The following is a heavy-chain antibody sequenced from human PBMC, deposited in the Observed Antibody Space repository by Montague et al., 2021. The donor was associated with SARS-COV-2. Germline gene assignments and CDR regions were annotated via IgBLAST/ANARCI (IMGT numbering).Heavy chain of an antibody. CDR3: ARVGRGSSWYEVAFDI. Sequence: SKTLSLTCTVSGGSISRYSWTWIRQPPGKGLEWIGYIYSSGSTNYNPSLTSRVTISVDTSKNQFSLKLSSVAAADTAVYYCARVGRGSSWYEVAFDIWGQGTMVTVSS. CDR2: IYSSGST. V-gene: IGHV4-59*01. J-gene: IGHJ3*02. D-gene: IGHD6-13*01. CDR1: GGSISRYS.